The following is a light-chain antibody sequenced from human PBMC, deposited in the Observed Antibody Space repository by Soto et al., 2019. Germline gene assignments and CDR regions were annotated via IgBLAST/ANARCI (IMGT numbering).Light chain of an antibody. CDR1: QSFLHSNGYNY. J-gene: IGKJ5*01. Sequence: DIVMTPSPLSLPVTPGEPASISCRSSQSFLHSNGYNYLDWYLQKPGQSPQLLIYLGSNRASGVPDRFSGSGSGTDFTLKISRVEAEDVGVYYCMQALQTPITFGQGTRLEIK. CDR2: LGS. V-gene: IGKV2-28*01. CDR3: MQALQTPIT.